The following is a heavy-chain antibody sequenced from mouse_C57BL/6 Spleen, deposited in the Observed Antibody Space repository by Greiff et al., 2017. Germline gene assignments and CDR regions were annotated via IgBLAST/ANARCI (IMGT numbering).Heavy chain of an antibody. CDR1: GYTFTSYA. V-gene: IGHV1-85*01. D-gene: IGHD2-4*01. Sequence: QVQLQQSGPELVKPGASVKLSCKASGYTFTSYAINWVKQRPGQGLEWIGRIYPRDGSTKYNEKFKGKATLTVDTSSSTAYMELHSLTSEDSAVYFCARQRTMIPRSYWYFDVWGTGTTVTVSS. CDR2: IYPRDGST. CDR3: ARQRTMIPRSYWYFDV. J-gene: IGHJ1*03.